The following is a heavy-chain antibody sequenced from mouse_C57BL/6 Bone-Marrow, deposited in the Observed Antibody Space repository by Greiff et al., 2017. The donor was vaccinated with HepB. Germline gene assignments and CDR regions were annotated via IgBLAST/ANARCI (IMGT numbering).Heavy chain of an antibody. CDR3: GKQEVYYGSSYPMDY. Sequence: QVQLQQSGAELARPGASVKLSCKASGYTFTSYGISWVKQRTGQGLEWIGEIYPRSGNTYYNEKFKSKATLTADKSSSTAYMELRSLTSEDSAVYFCGKQEVYYGSSYPMDYWGQVTSVTVSS. CDR2: IYPRSGNT. D-gene: IGHD1-1*01. J-gene: IGHJ4*01. V-gene: IGHV1-81*01. CDR1: GYTFTSYG.